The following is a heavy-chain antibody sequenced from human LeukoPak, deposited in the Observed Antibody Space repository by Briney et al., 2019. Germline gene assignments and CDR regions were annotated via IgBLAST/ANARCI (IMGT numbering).Heavy chain of an antibody. J-gene: IGHJ4*02. V-gene: IGHV1-2*02. Sequence: ASVKVSCKASGYTFTGYYMHWVRQAPGQGLEWMGWINPNSGGTNYAQKFQGRVTMTRDTSISTAYMELSRLRSDDTAVYYRARGSDDFWSGYSPSYWGQGTLVTVSS. D-gene: IGHD3-3*01. CDR1: GYTFTGYY. CDR3: ARGSDDFWSGYSPSY. CDR2: INPNSGGT.